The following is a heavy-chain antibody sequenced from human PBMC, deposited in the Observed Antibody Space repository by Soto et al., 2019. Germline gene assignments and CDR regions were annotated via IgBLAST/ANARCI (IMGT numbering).Heavy chain of an antibody. D-gene: IGHD3-22*01. CDR2: ISSNGGST. CDR1: GFTFSSYA. Sequence: GGSLRLSGSASGFTFSSYAMHGVRQAPGKGLEYVSAISSNGGSTYYADSVKGRFTISRDNSKNTLYLQMSSLRAEDTAVYYCVKRGTPYYYDSSGYSTPDFDYWGQGT. V-gene: IGHV3-64D*08. CDR3: VKRGTPYYYDSSGYSTPDFDY. J-gene: IGHJ4*02.